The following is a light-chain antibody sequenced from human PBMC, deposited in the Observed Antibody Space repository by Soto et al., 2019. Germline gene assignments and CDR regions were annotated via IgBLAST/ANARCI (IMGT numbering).Light chain of an antibody. Sequence: QSALTQPASVSGSPGQSITISCTGTSSNVGGYDYVSWYQLHPGKAPKLMAFEVSNRPSGVSYRFSGSKSGTTASLTISGLQAEDEADYYCSSYSISTAYLFGTGTKLTVL. J-gene: IGLJ1*01. CDR2: EVS. CDR3: SSYSISTAYL. CDR1: SSNVGGYDY. V-gene: IGLV2-14*01.